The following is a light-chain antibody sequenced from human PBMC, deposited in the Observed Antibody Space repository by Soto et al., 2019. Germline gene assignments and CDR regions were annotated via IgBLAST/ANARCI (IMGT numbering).Light chain of an antibody. J-gene: IGLJ3*02. V-gene: IGLV1-36*01. CDR1: RSNIGNNG. Sequence: QSVLTQPPSVSEAPRKRVTISCSGSRSNIGNNGFNWYQQLPGKAPKFLIYYDDMKPSGVSDRFSGSKSGTSASLAISGLQSEDESDYYSAAWDDTLNGWVFGGGTKVTVL. CDR2: YDD. CDR3: AAWDDTLNGWV.